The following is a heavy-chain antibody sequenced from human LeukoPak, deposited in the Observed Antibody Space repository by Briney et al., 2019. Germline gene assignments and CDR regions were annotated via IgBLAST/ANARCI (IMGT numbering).Heavy chain of an antibody. J-gene: IGHJ4*02. CDR1: GFTVNSNH. CDR2: IYRSGNT. Sequence: GGSLRLSCAVSGFTVNSNHMSWVRQAPGKGLEWVSVIYRSGNTNYADSVKGRFTISRGNSKNTLYLQMNSLRAEDTAVYYCARDLLISNTWYLGDYWGQGTLVTVSS. D-gene: IGHD3-3*02. V-gene: IGHV3-66*01. CDR3: ARDLLISNTWYLGDY.